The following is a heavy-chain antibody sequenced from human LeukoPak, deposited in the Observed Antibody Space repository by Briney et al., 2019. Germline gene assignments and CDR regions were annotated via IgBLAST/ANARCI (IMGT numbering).Heavy chain of an antibody. V-gene: IGHV3-7*01. CDR2: IKQDGSEK. CDR1: GFAFSSYS. Sequence: GGSLRLSCAASGFAFSSYSMNWVRQAPGKGLEWVANIKQDGSEKYYVDSVKGRFTISRDNAKNSLYLQMNSLRAEDTAVYYCARLLVEMATTVGDYWGQGTLVTVSS. J-gene: IGHJ4*02. D-gene: IGHD5-24*01. CDR3: ARLLVEMATTVGDY.